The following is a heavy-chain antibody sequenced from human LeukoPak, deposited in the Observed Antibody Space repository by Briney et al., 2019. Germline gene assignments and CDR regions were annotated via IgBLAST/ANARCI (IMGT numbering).Heavy chain of an antibody. CDR1: GFTFDDYT. J-gene: IGHJ4*02. CDR2: ISWDGGST. D-gene: IGHD1-26*01. Sequence: GGSLRLSCAASGFTFDDYTMHWVRQAPGKGLEWVSLISWDGGSTYYADSVKGRFTISRDNSKNSLYLQMNSLRTEDTALYYCAKDHSPLGIVGATTFDYWGQGTLVTVSS. CDR3: AKDHSPLGIVGATTFDY. V-gene: IGHV3-43*01.